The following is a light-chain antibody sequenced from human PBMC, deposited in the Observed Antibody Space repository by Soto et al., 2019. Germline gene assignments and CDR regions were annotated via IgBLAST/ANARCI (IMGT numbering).Light chain of an antibody. CDR2: EVS. V-gene: IGLV2-14*01. Sequence: QSSLTQPASVSGSPGQSITISSTGTSSDVGGYNYVSWYHQHPGKAPKLMIYEVSNRPSGVSNRFSGSKSGNTASLTISGLQAEDEADYYCSSYTSSSIDYVFGTGTTLTVL. CDR1: SSDVGGYNY. J-gene: IGLJ1*01. CDR3: SSYTSSSIDYV.